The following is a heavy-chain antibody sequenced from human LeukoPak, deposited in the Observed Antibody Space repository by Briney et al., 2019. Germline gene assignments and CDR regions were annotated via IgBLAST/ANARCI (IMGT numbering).Heavy chain of an antibody. CDR2: INPSGGST. J-gene: IGHJ4*02. CDR3: ARDPTVWSYDSSVGYFDY. D-gene: IGHD3-22*01. Sequence: ASVKVSCKASGYTFTSYYMHWVRQAPGQGLEWMGIINPSGGSTSYAQKFQGRVTMTRDTSTSTVYMELSSLRSDGTAVYYCARDPTVWSYDSSVGYFDYWGQGTLVTVSS. CDR1: GYTFTSYY. V-gene: IGHV1-46*01.